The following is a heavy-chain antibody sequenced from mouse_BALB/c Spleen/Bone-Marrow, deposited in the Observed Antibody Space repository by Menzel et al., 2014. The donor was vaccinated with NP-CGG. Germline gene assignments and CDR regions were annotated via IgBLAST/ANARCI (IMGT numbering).Heavy chain of an antibody. J-gene: IGHJ3*01. CDR1: GFDFSRYW. CDR2: INPESNTI. Sequence: EVKLMESGGGLVQPGGSLKPSCAASGFDFSRYWMSWVRQAPGKGLHWIGEINPESNTINYTPSLKDKFIISRDNAKNTLYLQMSKVRSEDTALYCCARLGYYGWFAYWGQGTLVTVSA. CDR3: ARLGYYGWFAY. V-gene: IGHV4-1*02. D-gene: IGHD1-1*01.